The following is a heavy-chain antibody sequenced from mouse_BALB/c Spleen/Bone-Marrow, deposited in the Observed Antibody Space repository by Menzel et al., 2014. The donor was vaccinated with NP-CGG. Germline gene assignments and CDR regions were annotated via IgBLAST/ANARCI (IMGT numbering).Heavy chain of an antibody. CDR1: GFNIKDYY. Sequence: VQLQQSGAELVRPGALVKLSCKASGFNIKDYYMYWVKQRPEQGLEWIGWIDPENGNTIYDPKFQGKASITADTSSNTAYLQLSSLTSEDAAVYYCASGYYGSSPYWYFDVWGAGTTVTVSS. CDR3: ASGYYGSSPYWYFDV. D-gene: IGHD1-1*01. CDR2: IDPENGNT. J-gene: IGHJ1*01. V-gene: IGHV14-1*02.